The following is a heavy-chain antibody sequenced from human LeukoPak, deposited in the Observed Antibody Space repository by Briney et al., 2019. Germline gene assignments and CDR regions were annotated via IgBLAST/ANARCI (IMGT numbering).Heavy chain of an antibody. V-gene: IGHV3-7*01. CDR2: IKEDGSET. Sequence: PGGSLRLSCSPSGFTFSLYWMSWVRQAPGKGLEWVAKIKEDGSETYHVDSVKGRFTISRDNAKNSLFLQMSNLRAEDTAVYYCARSAGYCSSTSPTSCYKDGAFDIWGQGTMVTVSS. CDR1: GFTFSLYW. CDR3: ARSAGYCSSTSPTSCYKDGAFDI. J-gene: IGHJ3*02. D-gene: IGHD2-2*03.